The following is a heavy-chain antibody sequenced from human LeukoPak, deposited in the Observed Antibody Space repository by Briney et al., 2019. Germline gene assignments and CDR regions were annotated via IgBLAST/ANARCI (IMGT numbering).Heavy chain of an antibody. D-gene: IGHD4-11*01. J-gene: IGHJ4*02. Sequence: GGSLRLSCAASGFTFSSYGMHWVRQAPGKGLEWVAVISYDGSNKYYADSVKGRFTISRDNSKNTLSLQMSSLRAEDTAVYYCAKDFGLQYWGQGTLVTVSS. CDR3: AKDFGLQY. CDR2: ISYDGSNK. CDR1: GFTFSSYG. V-gene: IGHV3-30*18.